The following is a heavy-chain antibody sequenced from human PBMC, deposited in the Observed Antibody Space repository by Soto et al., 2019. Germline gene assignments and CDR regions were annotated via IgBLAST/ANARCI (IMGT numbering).Heavy chain of an antibody. CDR1: GFPFSSRA. CDR2: ISGSGTIT. D-gene: IGHD2-15*01. V-gene: IGHV3-23*01. CDR3: AEWAIYCSGADCRD. Sequence: EVQLLESGGGLVQPGGSLRLSCAASGFPFSSRAMSWVRQAPGKGLEWVSAISGSGTITYYADSVKGRFTISRDTSKNTLYLPMNNLRADDTAVYYCAEWAIYCSGADCRDWGQGTLVTVS. J-gene: IGHJ4*02.